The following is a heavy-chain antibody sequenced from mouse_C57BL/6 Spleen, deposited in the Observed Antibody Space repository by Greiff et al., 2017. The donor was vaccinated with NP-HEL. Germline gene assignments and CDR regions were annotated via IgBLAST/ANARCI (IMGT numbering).Heavy chain of an antibody. CDR2: ISSGGDYI. CDR1: GFTFSSYA. CDR3: TRDPPDYYYGSSYAMDY. V-gene: IGHV5-9-1*02. Sequence: EVQVVESGEGLVKPGGSLKLSCAASGFTFSSYAMSWVRQTPEKRLEWVAYISSGGDYIYYADTVKGRFTISRDNARNTLYLQMSSLKSEDTAMYYCTRDPPDYYYGSSYAMDYWGQGTSVTVSS. D-gene: IGHD1-1*01. J-gene: IGHJ4*01.